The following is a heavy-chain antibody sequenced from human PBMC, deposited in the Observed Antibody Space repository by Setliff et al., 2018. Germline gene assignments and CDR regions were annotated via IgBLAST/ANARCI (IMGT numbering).Heavy chain of an antibody. J-gene: IGHJ3*02. CDR3: ARLPGYCNGGNCYGYHTFDI. CDR2: INYSGIT. CDR1: GDSISSSSYY. D-gene: IGHD2-15*01. Sequence: LSLTCSVSGDSISSSSYYWGWIRQPPGKGLEWIGSINYSGITYYSPSLKSRVIVSVDTSKNQFSLKLSSVTAADTAVYYCARLPGYCNGGNCYGYHTFDIWGQGTMVTVSS. V-gene: IGHV4-39*01.